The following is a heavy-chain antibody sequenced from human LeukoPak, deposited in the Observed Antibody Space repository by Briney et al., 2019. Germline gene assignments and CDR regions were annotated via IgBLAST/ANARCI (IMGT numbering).Heavy chain of an antibody. D-gene: IGHD3-9*01. J-gene: IGHJ6*02. CDR1: GYSISSGYY. CDR2: IYHSGST. Sequence: SETLSLTCTISGYSISSGYYWGWSRQPPGKGLEWIGSIYHSGSTYYNPSLKSRVTISVDTSKNQFSLKLSSVTAADTAVYFCARTRAYFDWLLRSYSYYYGMDVWGQGTTVTVSS. V-gene: IGHV4-38-2*02. CDR3: ARTRAYFDWLLRSYSYYYGMDV.